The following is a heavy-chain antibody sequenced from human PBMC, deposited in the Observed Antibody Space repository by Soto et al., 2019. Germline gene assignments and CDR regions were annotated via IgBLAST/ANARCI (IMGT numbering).Heavy chain of an antibody. CDR1: GYTFTGYY. Sequence: ASVKVSCKASGYTFTGYYMHWVRQAPGQGLEWMGWINPNSGGTNYAQKFQGWVTMTRDASISTAYMELSRLRSDDTAVYYCARGYCSGGSCYSECFDYWGQGTLVTVFS. CDR3: ARGYCSGGSCYSECFDY. CDR2: INPNSGGT. D-gene: IGHD2-15*01. V-gene: IGHV1-2*04. J-gene: IGHJ4*02.